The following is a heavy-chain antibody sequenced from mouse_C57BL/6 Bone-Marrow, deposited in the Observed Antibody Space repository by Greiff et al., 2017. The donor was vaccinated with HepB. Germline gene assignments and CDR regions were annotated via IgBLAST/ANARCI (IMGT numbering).Heavy chain of an antibody. CDR3: ARYDYDDAMDY. D-gene: IGHD2-4*01. Sequence: EVKLMESGGGLVKPGGSLKLSCAASGFTFSSYAMSWVRQTPEKRLEWVATISDGGSYTYYPDNVKGRFTISRDNAKNNLYLQMSHLKSEDTAMYYCARYDYDDAMDYWGQGTSVTVSS. CDR1: GFTFSSYA. V-gene: IGHV5-4*03. J-gene: IGHJ4*01. CDR2: ISDGGSYT.